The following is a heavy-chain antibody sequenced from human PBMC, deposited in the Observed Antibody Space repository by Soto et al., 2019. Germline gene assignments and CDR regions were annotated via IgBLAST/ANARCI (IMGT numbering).Heavy chain of an antibody. V-gene: IGHV3-48*01. CDR1: GFTFKTYT. CDR3: ARGTYDYYYMDV. Sequence: EVQLVESGGALVQPGGSLRLSCLASGFTFKTYTMNWVRQAPGGGLEWISYISAGSGTIYYANSVKGRFTISRDNAESSLYLQMDSLIVEDTAVYYCARGTYDYYYMDVWGKGTSVTVSS. CDR2: ISAGSGTI. D-gene: IGHD2-21*01. J-gene: IGHJ6*03.